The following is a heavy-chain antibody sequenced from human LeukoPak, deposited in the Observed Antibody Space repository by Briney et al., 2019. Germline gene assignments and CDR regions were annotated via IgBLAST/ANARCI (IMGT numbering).Heavy chain of an antibody. CDR3: AGHFVPFLAGKSFAP. D-gene: IGHD2/OR15-2a*01. Sequence: SETLSLTCTVSGGSISSSSYYWGWIRQPPGKGLEWIGSIYYSGSTYYNPSLKSRVTISVDTSKNQFSLKLSSVTAADTAVYYCAGHFVPFLAGKSFAPWGRGTLVTVPS. J-gene: IGHJ5*02. CDR1: GGSISSSSYY. CDR2: IYYSGST. V-gene: IGHV4-39*01.